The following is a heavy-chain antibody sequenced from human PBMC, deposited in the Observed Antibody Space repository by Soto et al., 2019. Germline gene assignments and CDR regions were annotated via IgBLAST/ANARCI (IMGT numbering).Heavy chain of an antibody. CDR1: GFTVSTSY. D-gene: IGHD4-17*01. CDR2: IYSGGST. Sequence: EVQLVESGGGLIQPGGSLRLSCAASGFTVSTSYMSWVRQAPGKGLEWVSLIYSGGSTYYADSVKGRFTISRDNSKNTLFLQMNSLRAEDTAVYYCARDLYGNSATKWGQGTLVTVSS. CDR3: ARDLYGNSATK. V-gene: IGHV3-53*01. J-gene: IGHJ4*02.